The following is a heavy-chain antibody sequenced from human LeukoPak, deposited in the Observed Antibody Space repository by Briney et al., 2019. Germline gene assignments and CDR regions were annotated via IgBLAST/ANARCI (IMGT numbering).Heavy chain of an antibody. Sequence: GRSLRLSCAASGFTFDDYAMHWVRQAPGKGLEWVSGISWNSGSIGYADSVKGRFTISRDNAKNSLYLQMNSPRAEDTALYYCAKDTEDGYNYRAVDYWGQGTLVTVSS. CDR2: ISWNSGSI. J-gene: IGHJ4*02. V-gene: IGHV3-9*01. CDR3: AKDTEDGYNYRAVDY. D-gene: IGHD5-24*01. CDR1: GFTFDDYA.